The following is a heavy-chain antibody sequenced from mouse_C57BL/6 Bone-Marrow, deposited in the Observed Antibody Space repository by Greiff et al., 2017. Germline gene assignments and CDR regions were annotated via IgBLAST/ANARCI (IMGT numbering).Heavy chain of an antibody. D-gene: IGHD1-1*01. CDR3: ARRLLRYYFAY. CDR2: ISSGGSYT. CDR1: GFTFSSYG. J-gene: IGHJ2*01. V-gene: IGHV5-6*01. Sequence: EVQLQESGGDLVKPGGSLKLSCAASGFTFSSYGMSWVRQPPDKRLEWVATISSGGSYTYYPDSVKGRFTISRDNANKTLYLQLSSLKSEDTAMSYCARRLLRYYFAYWGQGPTLTVSS.